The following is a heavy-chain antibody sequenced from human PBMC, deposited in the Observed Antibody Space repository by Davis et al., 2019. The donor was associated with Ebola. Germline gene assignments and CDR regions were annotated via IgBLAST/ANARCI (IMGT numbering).Heavy chain of an antibody. CDR1: GFTFSSYS. Sequence: GESLKISCAASGFTFSSYSMNWVRQAPGKGLEWVSYISSSSSTIYYADSVKGRFTISRDNAKNSLYLQLNSLRAEDTAVYYCARVSYTNGLYYFDYWGQGTLVTVSS. J-gene: IGHJ4*02. CDR2: ISSSSSTI. V-gene: IGHV3-48*04. D-gene: IGHD6-19*01. CDR3: ARVSYTNGLYYFDY.